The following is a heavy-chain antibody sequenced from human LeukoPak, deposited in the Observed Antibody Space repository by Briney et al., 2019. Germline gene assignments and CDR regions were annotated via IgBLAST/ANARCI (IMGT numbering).Heavy chain of an antibody. Sequence: PSETLSLTCAVYGGSFSCYYWSWIRQPPGKGLEWIGEINHSGSTNYNPSLKSRVTISVDTSKNQFSLKLSSVTAADTAVYYCASQGRWLQLYFGYWGQGTLVTVSS. CDR1: GGSFSCYY. V-gene: IGHV4-34*01. D-gene: IGHD5-24*01. CDR2: INHSGST. CDR3: ASQGRWLQLYFGY. J-gene: IGHJ4*02.